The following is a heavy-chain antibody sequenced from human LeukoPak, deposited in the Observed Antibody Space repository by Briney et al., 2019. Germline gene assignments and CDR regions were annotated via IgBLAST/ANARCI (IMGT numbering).Heavy chain of an antibody. J-gene: IGHJ4*02. Sequence: GGSLRLSCAASGFTFSSYAMSWVRQAPGKGLEWVGLIKSKTDGGTTDCTAPVKGRFTISRDDSKNTLYMQMNSLKTDDTAVYYCTTLGATTQGGFDYWGQGTLVTVSS. D-gene: IGHD1-26*01. CDR2: IKSKTDGGTT. CDR1: GFTFSSYA. CDR3: TTLGATTQGGFDY. V-gene: IGHV3-15*01.